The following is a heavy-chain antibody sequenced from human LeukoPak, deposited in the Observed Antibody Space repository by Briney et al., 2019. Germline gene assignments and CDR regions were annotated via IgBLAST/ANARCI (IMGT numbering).Heavy chain of an antibody. V-gene: IGHV3-30*02. CDR1: GFTFNTYA. CDR2: IQYDGNAK. J-gene: IGHJ3*02. CDR3: VSHPRGYGIFHI. D-gene: IGHD5-12*01. Sequence: GGSLRLSCTASGFTFNTYAMHWVRQAPGKGLEWVAFIQYDGNAKHYADSVTGRFTISRDISTSTLYLQMNSLRADDTAVYYCVSHPRGYGIFHIWGQGTMLTVSS.